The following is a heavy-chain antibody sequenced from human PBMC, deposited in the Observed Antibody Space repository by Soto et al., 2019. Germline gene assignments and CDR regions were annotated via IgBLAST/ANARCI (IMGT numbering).Heavy chain of an antibody. V-gene: IGHV3-33*01. CDR3: ARDGGGVTTVVLSEGYFDY. D-gene: IGHD4-17*01. CDR2: IWYDRSNQ. J-gene: IGHJ4*02. CDR1: GFTFSSYG. Sequence: QVQLVESGGGVVQPGRSLRLSCAASGFTFSSYGMHWVRQAPGTGLERVAVIWYDRSNQYYADSVKGRFTISRDNSKNTLYLQMNRLRAEDTAVYYCARDGGGVTTVVLSEGYFDYWGQGTLVTVSS.